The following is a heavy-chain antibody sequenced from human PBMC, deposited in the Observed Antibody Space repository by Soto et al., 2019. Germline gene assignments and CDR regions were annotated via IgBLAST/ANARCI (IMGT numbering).Heavy chain of an antibody. D-gene: IGHD2-2*01. J-gene: IGHJ1*01. Sequence: QEQLVQSGAEVKKPGSSVQVSCKASGGTFNIYAITWVRQAPGQGLEWMGGIVPILDTANSAPKFQGRVTITADESTSTAYMELSSLRSEDTAVYYCARRRSTSAIGVEYFYLWGQGTPVTVSS. CDR2: IVPILDTA. V-gene: IGHV1-69*01. CDR3: ARRRSTSAIGVEYFYL. CDR1: GGTFNIYA.